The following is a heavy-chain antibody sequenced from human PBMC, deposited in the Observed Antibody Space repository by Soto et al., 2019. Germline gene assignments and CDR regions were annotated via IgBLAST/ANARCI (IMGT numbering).Heavy chain of an antibody. Sequence: ELQLLESGGGLVQPGGSLRLSCAASGFTFSNYAMSWVRQAPGRGLEWVSSIGGTGSETHYADSVRGRFTISRDNTKNSLYLQLNSLRSEDTATYFCARDAVPYNGQWDWFDPWGQGNLVIVSS. CDR2: IGGTGSET. D-gene: IGHD3-10*01. CDR1: GFTFSNYA. V-gene: IGHV3-23*01. J-gene: IGHJ5*02. CDR3: ARDAVPYNGQWDWFDP.